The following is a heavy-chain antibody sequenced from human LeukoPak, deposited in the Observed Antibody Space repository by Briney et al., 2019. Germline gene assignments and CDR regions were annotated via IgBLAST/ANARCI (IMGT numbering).Heavy chain of an antibody. CDR1: GGSFSGYY. CDR3: AQTIAAAGTVDY. V-gene: IGHV4-34*01. J-gene: IGHJ4*02. D-gene: IGHD6-13*01. CDR2: INHSGSS. Sequence: SETLSLTCAVYGGSFSGYYWSWIRQPPGKGLEWIGEINHSGSSNYNPSLKSRVTISVDMSKNQVSLKVNSVTAADTAVYYCAQTIAAAGTVDYWGQGTLVTVSS.